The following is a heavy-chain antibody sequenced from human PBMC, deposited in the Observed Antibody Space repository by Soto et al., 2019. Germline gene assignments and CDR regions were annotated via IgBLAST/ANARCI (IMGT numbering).Heavy chain of an antibody. CDR2: ISPYNGDT. J-gene: IGHJ6*03. Sequence: QVQLVQSGAEVKKPGASVKVSCKTSGYTFTSHGISWVRQAPGQGLEWMGWISPYNGDTNYAQKLQGRVSVTTDSSTRTAYMELRSLRSEDTAVYYCARMVRGSTVGYYSYMDVWGKGTTVTVSS. D-gene: IGHD3-10*01. V-gene: IGHV1-18*01. CDR1: GYTFTSHG. CDR3: ARMVRGSTVGYYSYMDV.